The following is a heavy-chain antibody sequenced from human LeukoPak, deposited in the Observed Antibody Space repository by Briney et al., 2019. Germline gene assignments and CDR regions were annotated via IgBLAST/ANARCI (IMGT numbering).Heavy chain of an antibody. Sequence: GGSLRLSCAASGFTFSSYAMSWVRQAPGKGLEWVSGISGSGGTAYYADFVKGRFTISRDNSKNTLYLQMNGLRAEDTAVYYCAKTPVVITTTHFDYWGQGTLVTVSS. J-gene: IGHJ4*02. CDR1: GFTFSSYA. D-gene: IGHD3-22*01. CDR3: AKTPVVITTTHFDY. CDR2: ISGSGGTA. V-gene: IGHV3-23*01.